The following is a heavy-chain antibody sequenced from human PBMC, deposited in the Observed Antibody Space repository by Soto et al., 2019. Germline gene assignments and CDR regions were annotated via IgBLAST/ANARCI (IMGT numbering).Heavy chain of an antibody. Sequence: QVQLVQSGAEVKKPGSSVKVSCKTSGVSFNNNGIGWVRQAPGHGLEWMGGVSPPFRTSNYALKFQGRISITADASTGTVNMELSSVTSEDTAQYYCARVLYYGSGSYSPYGMDVWGQGTTVTVSS. V-gene: IGHV1-69*01. CDR3: ARVLYYGSGSYSPYGMDV. CDR2: VSPPFRTS. CDR1: GVSFNNNG. J-gene: IGHJ6*02. D-gene: IGHD3-10*01.